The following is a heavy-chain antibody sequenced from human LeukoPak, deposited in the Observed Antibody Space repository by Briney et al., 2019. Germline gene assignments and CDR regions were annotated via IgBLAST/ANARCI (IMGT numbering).Heavy chain of an antibody. Sequence: GGSLRLSCAASGFTFSDYYMSWIRQAPGKGLEWVSYISSSGSTIYYADSVKGRFTISRDNAKNSLYLQMSSLRAEDTAVYYCARDLAARHFYYYYMDVWGKGTTVTVSS. CDR3: ARDLAARHFYYYYMDV. J-gene: IGHJ6*03. CDR1: GFTFSDYY. V-gene: IGHV3-11*01. D-gene: IGHD6-6*01. CDR2: ISSSGSTI.